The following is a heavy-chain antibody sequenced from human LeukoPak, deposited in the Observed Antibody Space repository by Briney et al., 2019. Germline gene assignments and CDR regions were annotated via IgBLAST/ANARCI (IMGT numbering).Heavy chain of an antibody. CDR3: ARDLGAAAAGSIAFDI. Sequence: QTGGSLRLSCAASGFTFSSYWMSWVRQAPGKGLGWVANIKQDGSEKYYVDSVKGRFTISRDNAKNSLYLQMNSLRAEDTAVYYCARDLGAAAAGSIAFDIWGQGTMVTVSS. CDR1: GFTFSSYW. J-gene: IGHJ3*02. V-gene: IGHV3-7*01. D-gene: IGHD6-13*01. CDR2: IKQDGSEK.